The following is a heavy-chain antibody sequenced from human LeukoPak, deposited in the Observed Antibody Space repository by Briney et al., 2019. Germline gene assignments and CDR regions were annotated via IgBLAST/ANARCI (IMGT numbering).Heavy chain of an antibody. CDR1: GFTFSSYA. Sequence: GGSLRLSCAASGFTFSSYAMHWVRQAPGKGLEWVAVISYDGSNKYYADSVKGRFTISRDNSKNTLYLQMNSLRAEDTAVYYCASAGYSSGWYFYYWGQGTLVTVSS. D-gene: IGHD6-19*01. V-gene: IGHV3-30*14. J-gene: IGHJ4*02. CDR2: ISYDGSNK. CDR3: ASAGYSSGWYFYY.